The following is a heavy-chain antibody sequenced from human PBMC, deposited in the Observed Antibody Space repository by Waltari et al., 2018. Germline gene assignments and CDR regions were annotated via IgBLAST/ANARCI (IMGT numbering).Heavy chain of an antibody. CDR1: GGSISSYY. V-gene: IGHV4-59*01. CDR2: IYYSGST. J-gene: IGHJ4*02. D-gene: IGHD3-10*01. Sequence: QVQLQESGPGLVKPSETLSLTCTVSGGSISSYYWSWIRQPPGKGLEWIGYIYYSGSTNYSPSLKSRVTISVDTSKNQFSLKLSSVTAADTAVYYCAGAWFGEFIDYWGQGTLVTVSS. CDR3: AGAWFGEFIDY.